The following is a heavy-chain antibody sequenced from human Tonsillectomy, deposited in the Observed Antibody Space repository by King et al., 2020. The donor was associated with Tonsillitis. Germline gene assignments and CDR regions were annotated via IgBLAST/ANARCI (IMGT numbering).Heavy chain of an antibody. V-gene: IGHV5-10-1*03. CDR1: EYSFTKYW. CDR3: TRREEVLASISSGAYYGMDG. Sequence: QLVQSGAEVKKPGESLRISCKGSEYSFTKYWINWVRQMPGKGLEWMGRIDPSDSYTNYNPSFQGHVTISVDKSINTAYLQWTSLKASDTAMYYCTRREEVLASISSGAYYGMDGWGQGTTVTVFS. D-gene: IGHD3-3*02. J-gene: IGHJ6*02. CDR2: IDPSDSYT.